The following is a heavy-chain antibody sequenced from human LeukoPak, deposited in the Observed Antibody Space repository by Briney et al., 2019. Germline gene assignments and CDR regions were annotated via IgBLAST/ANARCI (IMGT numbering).Heavy chain of an antibody. CDR3: ARDLYDYVWGSYRIFDY. V-gene: IGHV1-2*02. Sequence: GASVKVSCKASGYTFTGYYMHWVRRAPGQGLEWMGWINPNSGGTNYAQKFQGRVTMTRDTSISTAYMELSRLRSDDTAVYYCARDLYDYVWGSYRIFDYWGQGTLVTVSS. J-gene: IGHJ4*02. CDR1: GYTFTGYY. CDR2: INPNSGGT. D-gene: IGHD3-16*02.